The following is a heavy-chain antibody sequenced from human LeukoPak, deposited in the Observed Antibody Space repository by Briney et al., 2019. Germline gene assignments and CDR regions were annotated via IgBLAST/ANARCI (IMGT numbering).Heavy chain of an antibody. V-gene: IGHV3-49*04. D-gene: IGHD3-3*01. CDR2: IRSKAYGGTT. CDR3: TRSNYDFWSGYGSLNWFDP. CDR1: GFTFGDYA. J-gene: IGHJ5*02. Sequence: GGSLRLSCTASGFTFGDYAMSWVRQAPGKGLEWVGFIRSKAYGGTTEYAASVKGRFTISRDDSKSITYLQMNSLKTEDTAVYYCTRSNYDFWSGYGSLNWFDPWGQGTLVTVSS.